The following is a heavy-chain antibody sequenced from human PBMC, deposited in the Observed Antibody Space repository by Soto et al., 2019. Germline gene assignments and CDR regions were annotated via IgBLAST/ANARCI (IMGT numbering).Heavy chain of an antibody. Sequence: GESLKISCKGSGYSFTSYWIGWVCQMPGKGLEWMGIIYPGDSDTRYSPSFQGQVTISADKSISTAYLQWSSLKASDTAMYYCARWYNLNDSTYDAFDIWGQGTMVTVSS. V-gene: IGHV5-51*01. CDR2: IYPGDSDT. CDR1: GYSFTSYW. D-gene: IGHD1-1*01. CDR3: ARWYNLNDSTYDAFDI. J-gene: IGHJ3*02.